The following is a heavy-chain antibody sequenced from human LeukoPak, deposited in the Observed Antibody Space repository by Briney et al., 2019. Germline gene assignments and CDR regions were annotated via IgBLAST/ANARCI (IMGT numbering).Heavy chain of an antibody. CDR3: ARVSRNTVTTLQYFDY. V-gene: IGHV3-7*01. D-gene: IGHD4-17*01. Sequence: GGSLRLSCAASGFTFSSYWMSWVRHAPGKGLEWVANIKQDGSEKYYVDSVKGRFTISRDNAKNSLYLQMNSLRAEDTAVYYCARVSRNTVTTLQYFDYWGQGTLVTVSS. CDR2: IKQDGSEK. CDR1: GFTFSSYW. J-gene: IGHJ4*02.